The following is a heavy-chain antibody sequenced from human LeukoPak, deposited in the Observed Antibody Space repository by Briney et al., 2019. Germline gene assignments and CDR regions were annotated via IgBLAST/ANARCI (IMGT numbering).Heavy chain of an antibody. V-gene: IGHV4-59*01. D-gene: IGHD3-10*01. Sequence: SETLSLTCTVSGGSISSYYWSWIRQPPGKGLEWIGYIYYSGSTNYNPSLKRRVTISVDTSKNQFSLKLSSVTAADTAVYYCARGPSRGYSGDWGQGTLVTVSS. CDR3: ARGPSRGYSGD. CDR2: IYYSGST. CDR1: GGSISSYY. J-gene: IGHJ4*02.